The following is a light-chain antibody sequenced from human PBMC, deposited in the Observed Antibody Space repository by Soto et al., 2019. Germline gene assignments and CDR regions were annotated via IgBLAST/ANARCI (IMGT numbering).Light chain of an antibody. CDR2: GAS. Sequence: TQSPSSLSASVGDRVTITCRASQSLTSSYLAWYQQKPGQAPRLLIYGASSRATGIPDRFSGSGSGTDFTLTISRLEPEDFAVYYCQQYESSPPSYTFGQGTKLEIK. CDR3: QQYESSPPSYT. J-gene: IGKJ2*01. CDR1: QSLTSSY. V-gene: IGKV3-20*01.